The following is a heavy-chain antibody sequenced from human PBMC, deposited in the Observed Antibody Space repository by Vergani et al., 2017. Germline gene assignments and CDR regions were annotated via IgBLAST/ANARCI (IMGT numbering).Heavy chain of an antibody. CDR1: GYSFTSYW. CDR2: IYPDDSDT. Sequence: EVQLVQSGAEVKKPGESLKISCKGSGYSFTSYWIGWVRQMPEKGLEWMGIIYPDDSDTRYSPSFQGQVTISADKSISTAYLQWSSLKASDTAIYYCARQFSWSGSSHYGMDVWCQGTTVTVSS. V-gene: IGHV5-51*01. D-gene: IGHD1-26*01. J-gene: IGHJ6*02. CDR3: ARQFSWSGSSHYGMDV.